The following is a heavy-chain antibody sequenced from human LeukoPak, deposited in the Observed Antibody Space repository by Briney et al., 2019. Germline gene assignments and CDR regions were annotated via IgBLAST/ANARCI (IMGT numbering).Heavy chain of an antibody. D-gene: IGHD3-22*01. Sequence: SETLSLTCTVSGGSISSGGYYWSWIRQHPGEGLEWIGYIYYSGSTYYNPSLKSRVTISVDTSKNQFSLKLSSVTAADTAVYYCARVTRYYDSSGYSFDYWGQGTLVTVSS. CDR3: ARVTRYYDSSGYSFDY. CDR2: IYYSGST. V-gene: IGHV4-31*03. CDR1: GGSISSGGYY. J-gene: IGHJ4*02.